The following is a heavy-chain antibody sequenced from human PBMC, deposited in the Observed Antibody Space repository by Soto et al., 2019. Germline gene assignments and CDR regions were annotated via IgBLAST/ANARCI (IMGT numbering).Heavy chain of an antibody. Sequence: QVQLVQSGAEVKKPGSSVKVSCRASGVTLNDYAISWVRQAPGQGLEWMGGIIPLSASAKLAQKFQGRVTITADKSTRTAYMGLTSVRSEDTAVYYSATGLLAAAPLNYWGQGTLVTVSS. CDR1: GVTLNDYA. CDR3: ATGLLAAAPLNY. J-gene: IGHJ4*02. CDR2: IIPLSASA. V-gene: IGHV1-69*06. D-gene: IGHD6-13*01.